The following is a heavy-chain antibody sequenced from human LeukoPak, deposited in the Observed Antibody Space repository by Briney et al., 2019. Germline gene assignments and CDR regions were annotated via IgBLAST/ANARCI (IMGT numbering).Heavy chain of an antibody. J-gene: IGHJ5*02. CDR1: GFTFSSYA. D-gene: IGHD6-19*01. V-gene: IGHV3-23*01. Sequence: GGSLRLSCAASGFTFSSYAMSWVRQAPGKGLEWVSAISGSGGSTYYADSVKGRFTISRDNSKNTLYLQMNSLRAEDTAVYYCAKDPRGWYGVNWFDPWGQGTLVTVSS. CDR2: ISGSGGST. CDR3: AKDPRGWYGVNWFDP.